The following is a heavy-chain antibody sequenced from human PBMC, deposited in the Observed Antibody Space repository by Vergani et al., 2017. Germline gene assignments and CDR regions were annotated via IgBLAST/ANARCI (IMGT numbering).Heavy chain of an antibody. CDR3: ARGPHYYDGSGSLDWFDP. CDR1: GYSFTSYW. D-gene: IGHD3-22*01. J-gene: IGHJ5*02. CDR2: IYPGDSDT. Sequence: EVQLVQSGAEVKKPGESLKISCKGSGYSFTSYWIGWVRQMPGKGLEWMGIIYPGDSDTRYSPSFPGQVTISADKSISTAYLQWSSLKASDTAMYYCARGPHYYDGSGSLDWFDPWGQGTLVTVSS. V-gene: IGHV5-51*03.